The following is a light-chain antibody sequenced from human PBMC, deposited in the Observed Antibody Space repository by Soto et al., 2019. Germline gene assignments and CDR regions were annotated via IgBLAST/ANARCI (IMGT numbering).Light chain of an antibody. J-gene: IGLJ2*01. V-gene: IGLV2-14*01. Sequence: QSALTQPASVSGSPGQSITISCTGTSSDIGRYKFVSWFQQHPGKAPKLLIFEGTNRPSGVSNRFSGSKSDNTASLTISGLQAEDEAIYFCSSSTNTNTLVIFGGGTKVTVL. CDR1: SSDIGRYKF. CDR3: SSSTNTNTLVI. CDR2: EGT.